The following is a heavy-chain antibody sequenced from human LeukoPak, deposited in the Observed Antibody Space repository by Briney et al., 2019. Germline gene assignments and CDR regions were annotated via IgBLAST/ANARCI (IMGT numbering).Heavy chain of an antibody. CDR2: ISWDGGST. Sequence: GGSLRLSCAASGFTFDDYTMHWVRQAPGKGLERVSLISWDGGSTYYADSVKGRFTISRDNSKNSLYLQMNSLRTEDTALYYCAKDNLSSSWYLPYYYYYGMDVWGQGSTVTVSS. V-gene: IGHV3-43*01. CDR3: AKDNLSSSWYLPYYYYYGMDV. J-gene: IGHJ6*02. CDR1: GFTFDDYT. D-gene: IGHD6-13*01.